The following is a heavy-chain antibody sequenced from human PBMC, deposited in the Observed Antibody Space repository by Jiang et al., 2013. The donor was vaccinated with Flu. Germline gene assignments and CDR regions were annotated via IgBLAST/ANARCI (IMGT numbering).Heavy chain of an antibody. CDR1: GFSLTTSGMC. J-gene: IGHJ4*02. Sequence: VIPTQTLTLTCTFSGFSLTTSGMCVSWIRQPPGKALEWLARIDWDGDKYYSTSLKTRLTISRDTSKNQVFLGMTNMDPEDTATFYCARRSYGHYYFDDWGLGTLVTVSS. CDR2: IDWDGDK. D-gene: IGHD3-10*01. V-gene: IGHV2-70*11. CDR3: ARRSYGHYYFDD.